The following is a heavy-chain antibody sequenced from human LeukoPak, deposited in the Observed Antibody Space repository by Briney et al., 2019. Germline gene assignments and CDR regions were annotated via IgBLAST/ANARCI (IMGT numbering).Heavy chain of an antibody. CDR2: ISAYNGNT. Sequence: ASVKVSCKASGYTFTSYGISWVRQAPGQGLEWMGWISAYNGNTNYAQKLQGRVTMTTDTSTSTAYMELRSLRSDDTAVYYCARDRTDAEYQLLSAFDIWGQGTMVTVSS. V-gene: IGHV1-18*01. CDR1: GYTFTSYG. D-gene: IGHD2-2*01. CDR3: ARDRTDAEYQLLSAFDI. J-gene: IGHJ3*02.